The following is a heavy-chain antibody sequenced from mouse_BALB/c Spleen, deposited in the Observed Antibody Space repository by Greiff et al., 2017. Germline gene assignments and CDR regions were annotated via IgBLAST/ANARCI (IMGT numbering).Heavy chain of an antibody. CDR1: GFSLTSYG. CDR2: IWAGGST. D-gene: IGHD1-2*01. V-gene: IGHV2-9*02. Sequence: VKLMESGPGLVAPSQSLSITCTVSGFSLTSYGVHWVRQPPGKGLEWLGVIWAGGSTNYNSALMSRLSISKDNSKSQVFLKMNSLQTDDTAMYYCARFSTTAYYAMDYWGQGTSVTVSS. CDR3: ARFSTTAYYAMDY. J-gene: IGHJ4*01.